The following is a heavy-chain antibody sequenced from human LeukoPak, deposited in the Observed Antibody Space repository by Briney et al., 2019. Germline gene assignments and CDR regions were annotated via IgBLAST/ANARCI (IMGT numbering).Heavy chain of an antibody. D-gene: IGHD5-24*01. J-gene: IGHJ4*02. V-gene: IGHV3-21*01. CDR1: GLTFTNYT. CDR2: ISGSAAYK. CDR3: AKSWASRMATTYDV. Sequence: GGSLRLSCAASGLTFTNYTMNWVRQAPGKGLEWVSSISGSAAYKFYSDSVKGRFTISRDNAKKSLYLQMNSLRSEDTAIYYWAKSWASRMATTYDVWGQGALVTVSS.